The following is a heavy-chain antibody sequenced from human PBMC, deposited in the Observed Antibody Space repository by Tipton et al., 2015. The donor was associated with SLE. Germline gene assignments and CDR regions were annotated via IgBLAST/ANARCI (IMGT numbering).Heavy chain of an antibody. V-gene: IGHV3-30*04. CDR3: ATSDPPEPY. Sequence: SLRLSCAASGFTFSLYSMHWVRQAPGKGLEWVAVISYDGSNKYYADSVKGRFTISRDNSKNTLYLQMNSLRAEDTGVYFCATSDPPEPYWGQGTLVTVSS. CDR1: GFTFSLYS. CDR2: ISYDGSNK. J-gene: IGHJ4*02.